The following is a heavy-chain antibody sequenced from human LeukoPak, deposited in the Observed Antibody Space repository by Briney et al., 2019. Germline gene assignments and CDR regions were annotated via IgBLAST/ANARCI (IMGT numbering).Heavy chain of an antibody. CDR2: ISCSGSTI. J-gene: IGHJ4*02. CDR1: GFTFSDYY. D-gene: IGHD3-10*01. V-gene: IGHV3-11*04. CDR3: AREKDYYGSGSYLGF. Sequence: GGSLRLSCAASGFTFSDYYMSWIRQAPGKGLEWVSYISCSGSTIYYADSVKGRFTISRDNAKNSLYLQMNSLRAEDTAVYYCAREKDYYGSGSYLGFWGQGTLVTVSS.